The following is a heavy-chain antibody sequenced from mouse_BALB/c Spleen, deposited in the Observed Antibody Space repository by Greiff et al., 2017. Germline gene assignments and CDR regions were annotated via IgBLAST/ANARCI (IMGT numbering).Heavy chain of an antibody. Sequence: DVKLQESGPGLVKPSQSLSLTCSVTGYSITSGYYWNWIRQFPGNKLEWMGYISYDGSNNYNPSLKNRISITRDTSKNQFFLKLNSVTTEDTATYYCARGGNEYFDVWGAGTTVTVSS. D-gene: IGHD2-1*01. CDR3: ARGGNEYFDV. V-gene: IGHV3-6*02. CDR1: GYSITSGYY. CDR2: ISYDGSN. J-gene: IGHJ1*01.